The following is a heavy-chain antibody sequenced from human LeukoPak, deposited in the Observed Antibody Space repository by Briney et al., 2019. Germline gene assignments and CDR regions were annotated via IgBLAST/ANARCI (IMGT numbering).Heavy chain of an antibody. V-gene: IGHV4-61*02. Sequence: SETLSLTCTVSGGSISSGSYYWSWIRQPAGKGLEWIGRIYTSGSTNYNPSLKSRVTISLDTSKNQFSLKLSSVTAADTAVYYCARGTAPNTWGQGTLVTVSS. J-gene: IGHJ5*02. D-gene: IGHD4/OR15-4a*01. CDR2: IYTSGST. CDR3: ARGTAPNT. CDR1: GGSISSGSYY.